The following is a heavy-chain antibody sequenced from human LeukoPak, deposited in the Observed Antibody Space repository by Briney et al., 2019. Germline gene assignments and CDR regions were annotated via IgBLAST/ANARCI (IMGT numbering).Heavy chain of an antibody. D-gene: IGHD3-10*01. CDR1: GYTFTSYG. CDR3: ARHYGSGSYSFYYGMDV. CDR2: ISAYNGNT. J-gene: IGHJ6*02. Sequence: GASVKVSCKASGYTFTSYGISWVRQAPGQGLEWMGWISAYNGNTNYAQKLQGRVTMTTDTSTSTAYMELRSLRSDDTAVYYCARHYGSGSYSFYYGMDVWGQGTTVTVSS. V-gene: IGHV1-18*01.